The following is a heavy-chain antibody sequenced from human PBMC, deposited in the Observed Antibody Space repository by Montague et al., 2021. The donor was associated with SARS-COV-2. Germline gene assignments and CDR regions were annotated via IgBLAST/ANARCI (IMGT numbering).Heavy chain of an antibody. CDR1: GGSFSGDY. D-gene: IGHD3-3*01. CDR3: SRGTGPRSITLFGVIISGYVFDI. CDR2: INHHGST. Sequence: SETLSLTCTVYGGSFSGDYWSWIRQPPGKGMELIGEINHHGSTNYNQSLKSRVIISVDTSTNQFSLNLNSVTAADTAVYYCSRGTGPRSITLFGVIISGYVFDIWGQGTMVTVSS. V-gene: IGHV4-34*01. J-gene: IGHJ3*02.